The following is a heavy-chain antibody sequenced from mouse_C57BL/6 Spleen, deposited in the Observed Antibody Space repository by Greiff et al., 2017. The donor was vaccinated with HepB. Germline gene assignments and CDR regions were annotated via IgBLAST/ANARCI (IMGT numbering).Heavy chain of an antibody. D-gene: IGHD2-1*01. V-gene: IGHV1-18*01. Sequence: EVKLKESGPELVKPGASVKIPCKASGYTFTDYNMDWVKQSHGKSLEWIGDINPNNGGTIYNQKFKGKATLTVDKSSSTAYMELRSLTSEDTAVYYCARSGWGNYYAMDYWGQGTSVTVSS. CDR2: INPNNGGT. CDR3: ARSGWGNYYAMDY. CDR1: GYTFTDYN. J-gene: IGHJ4*01.